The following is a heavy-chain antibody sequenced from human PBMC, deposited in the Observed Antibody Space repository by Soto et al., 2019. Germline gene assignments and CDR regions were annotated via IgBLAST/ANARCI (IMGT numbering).Heavy chain of an antibody. CDR3: ARAAQQLVRGGFEY. Sequence: ASVKVSCKASGYTFTSYGISWVRQAPGQGLEWMGWISAYNGNTNYAQKLQGRVTMTTDTSTSTAYMELRSLRSDDTAVYYCARAAQQLVRGGFEYWGQGTLVTVSS. V-gene: IGHV1-18*01. J-gene: IGHJ4*02. CDR2: ISAYNGNT. CDR1: GYTFTSYG. D-gene: IGHD6-13*01.